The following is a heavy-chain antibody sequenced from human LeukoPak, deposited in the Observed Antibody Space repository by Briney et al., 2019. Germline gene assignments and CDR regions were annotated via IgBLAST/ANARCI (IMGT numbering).Heavy chain of an antibody. CDR1: GGSFSGYY. Sequence: SETLSLTCAVYGGSFSGYYWSWIRQPPGKGLEWIGEINHSGSTNYNPSLKSRVTISVDTSKNQFSLKLSSVTAADTAVYYCARAIRHYYYYYMDVWGKGTTDTVSS. V-gene: IGHV4-34*01. CDR3: ARAIRHYYYYYMDV. J-gene: IGHJ6*03. CDR2: INHSGST. D-gene: IGHD1-1*01.